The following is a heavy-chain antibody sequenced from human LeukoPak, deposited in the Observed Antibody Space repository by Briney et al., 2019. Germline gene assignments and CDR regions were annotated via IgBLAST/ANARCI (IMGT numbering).Heavy chain of an antibody. Sequence: PGGSLRLSCAASGFTFDDYTMHWVRHAPGKGLEWVSLISWDGGSTYYADSVKGRFTISRDNSKNSLYLQMNSLRTEDTALYYCAKGGSGSGWTFDYWGQGTLVTVSS. CDR3: AKGGSGSGWTFDY. J-gene: IGHJ4*02. CDR1: GFTFDDYT. V-gene: IGHV3-43*01. CDR2: ISWDGGST. D-gene: IGHD3-22*01.